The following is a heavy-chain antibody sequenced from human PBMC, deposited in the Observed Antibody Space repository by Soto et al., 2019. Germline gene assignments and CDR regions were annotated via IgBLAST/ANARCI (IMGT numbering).Heavy chain of an antibody. CDR3: AHSNHYGSGSYHNWFDP. D-gene: IGHD3-10*01. J-gene: IGHJ5*02. CDR1: GFSLSTSGVG. Sequence: QITLKESGPTLVKPTQTLTLTCTFSGFSLSTSGVGVGWIRQPPGKALEWLALIYWDDDKRYSPSLKSRLTITKDTSKNQVVLTMTNMDPVDTATYYCAHSNHYGSGSYHNWFDPWGQGSLVTVSS. CDR2: IYWDDDK. V-gene: IGHV2-5*02.